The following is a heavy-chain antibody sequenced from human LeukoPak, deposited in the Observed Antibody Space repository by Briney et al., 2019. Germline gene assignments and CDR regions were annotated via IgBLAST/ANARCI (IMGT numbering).Heavy chain of an antibody. V-gene: IGHV5-51*01. CDR2: IYPGDSDT. Sequence: GEPLKISCKGSGYSFTSYWIGWVRQMPGKGLEWMGIIYPGDSDTRYSPSFQGQVTISADKSISTAYLQWSSLKASDTAMYYCARLAKIVVVPAARGYYYMDVWGKGTTVTVSS. CDR3: ARLAKIVVVPAARGYYYMDV. J-gene: IGHJ6*03. D-gene: IGHD2-2*01. CDR1: GYSFTSYW.